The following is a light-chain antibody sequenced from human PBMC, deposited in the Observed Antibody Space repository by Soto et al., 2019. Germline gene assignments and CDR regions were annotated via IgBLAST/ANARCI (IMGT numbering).Light chain of an antibody. CDR1: SSDVGGHNY. CDR2: DVN. Sequence: QSVLTQPASVSGSRGQSITISCTGTSSDVGGHNYVSWYQQHPGKAPKLIIYDVNNRPSGVSNRLSGSKSGNTASLTISGLQAEDEADYYCGSYTSSSSVVFGGGTQLTVL. V-gene: IGLV2-14*01. J-gene: IGLJ2*01. CDR3: GSYTSSSSVV.